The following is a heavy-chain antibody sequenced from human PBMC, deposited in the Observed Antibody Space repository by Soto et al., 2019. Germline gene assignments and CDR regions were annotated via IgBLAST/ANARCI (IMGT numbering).Heavy chain of an antibody. CDR2: IYPGDSDT. V-gene: IGHV5-51*01. Sequence: PVASVKISCNGSGYSFTSYWIGGVRQMPGKGLEWMGIIYPGDSDTRYSPSFQGQVTISADKSISTAYLQWSSLKASDTAMYYRASWYNWNYGPVWGQGTTVTVSS. CDR1: GYSFTSYW. CDR3: ASWYNWNYGPV. J-gene: IGHJ6*02. D-gene: IGHD1-7*01.